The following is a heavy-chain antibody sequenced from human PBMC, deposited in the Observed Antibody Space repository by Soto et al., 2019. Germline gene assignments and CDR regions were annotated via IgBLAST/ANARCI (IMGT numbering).Heavy chain of an antibody. CDR1: GYPFNTYY. CDR2: IHPSGGGS. V-gene: IGHV1-46*02. CDR3: ARGGHIAVVTDSFDS. Sequence: QVQLVQSGAEVKKPGASVKVSCKSSGYPFNTYYLHWVRQAPGQGLEWMGMIHPSGGGSTYAQKFQGRVTMTMDSSTSTVFMELTSLRAADTAVYYCARGGHIAVVTDSFDSWGQGTLVTVSS. D-gene: IGHD2-21*02. J-gene: IGHJ4*02.